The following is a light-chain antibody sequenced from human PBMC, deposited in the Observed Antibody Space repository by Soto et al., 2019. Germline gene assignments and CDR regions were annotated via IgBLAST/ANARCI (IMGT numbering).Light chain of an antibody. CDR1: QTLSNSF. Sequence: EIVLTQSPGTLSLSPGERXTLSCRASQTLSNSFIAWYQKKPGKAPRLLTYDTSRRANGVPDRYSDSGSGTDFTHTISRLEHEDFALYYCHHYYGTSPINFGQGTRMEIK. J-gene: IGKJ5*01. V-gene: IGKV3-20*01. CDR3: HHYYGTSPIN. CDR2: DTS.